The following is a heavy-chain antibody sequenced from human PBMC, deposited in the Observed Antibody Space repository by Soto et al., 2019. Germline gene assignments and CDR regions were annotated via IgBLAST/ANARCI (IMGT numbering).Heavy chain of an antibody. Sequence: GGSLRLSCAASGFTFDDYAMHWVRQAPGKGLEWVSGISWNSGSIGYADSVKGRFTISRDNAKNSLYLQMNSLRAEDTALYYCAKDPDYYDSSGYFDYWGQGTLVTVSS. D-gene: IGHD3-22*01. CDR3: AKDPDYYDSSGYFDY. J-gene: IGHJ4*02. CDR2: ISWNSGSI. V-gene: IGHV3-9*01. CDR1: GFTFDDYA.